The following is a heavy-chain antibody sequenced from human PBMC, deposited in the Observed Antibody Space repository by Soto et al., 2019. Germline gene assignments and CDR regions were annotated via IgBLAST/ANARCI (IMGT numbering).Heavy chain of an antibody. J-gene: IGHJ5*02. CDR3: ERDRGPPGIAAVGAGLDP. V-gene: IGHV1-18*01. D-gene: IGHD6-13*01. Sequence: SVKVSCNASGYTFTGYGISWLRQAPRQRLQWMGWISAYNGNTNYAQKMQGRVTMTTDTSASTAYMKLSSLRSEDTTVYYYERDRGPPGIAAVGAGLDPWGQGILV. CDR1: GYTFTGYG. CDR2: ISAYNGNT.